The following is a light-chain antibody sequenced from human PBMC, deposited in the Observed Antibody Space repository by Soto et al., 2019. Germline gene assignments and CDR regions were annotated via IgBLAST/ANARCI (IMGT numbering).Light chain of an antibody. CDR1: QGIRNA. V-gene: IGKV1-17*01. CDR3: LQHSTYPLT. J-gene: IGKJ1*01. CDR2: AAS. Sequence: DIQMTQFPSSLSASVGDRVTITCRASQGIRNALGWYQQKPGKAPKRLIYAASSLQSGVPSRFSGSGSGTEFTLAISSLQPEDSATFYCLQHSTYPLTFGQGTKVEIK.